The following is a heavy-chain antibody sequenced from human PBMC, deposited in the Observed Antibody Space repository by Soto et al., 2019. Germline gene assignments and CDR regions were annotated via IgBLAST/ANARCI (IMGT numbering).Heavy chain of an antibody. J-gene: IGHJ4*02. D-gene: IGHD3-3*01. CDR1: VFTFNTAW. CDR2: IISKTEGGTT. V-gene: IGHV3-15*01. Sequence: GGSLRLSCAASVFTFNTAWMSWVRQAPGKGLEWVGRIISKTEGGTTDYAAPVKGRFTLSRDDSKNMIYLHISSLKTDDSAVYYCTTGVRSGYYKYWGQGALVTVSS. CDR3: TTGVRSGYYKY.